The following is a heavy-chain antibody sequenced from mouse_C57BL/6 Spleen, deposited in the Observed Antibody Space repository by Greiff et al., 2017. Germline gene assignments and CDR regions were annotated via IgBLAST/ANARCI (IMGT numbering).Heavy chain of an antibody. CDR1: GFTFSSYG. CDR3: ARGGETYFDY. V-gene: IGHV5-6*01. Sequence: EVHLVESGGDLVKPGGSLKLSCAASGFTFSSYGMSWIRQTPDKRLEWVATISSGGSYTYYPDSVKGRFTISRDNAKNTLYLQMSSLKSEDTAMYYCARGGETYFDYWGQGTTLTVSS. J-gene: IGHJ2*01. CDR2: ISSGGSYT.